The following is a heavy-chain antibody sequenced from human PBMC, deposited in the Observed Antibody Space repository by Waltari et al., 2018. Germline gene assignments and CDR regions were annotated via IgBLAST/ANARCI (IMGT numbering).Heavy chain of an antibody. CDR1: GYTFTSYD. J-gene: IGHJ3*02. CDR2: RNPNSGNT. D-gene: IGHD3-9*01. CDR3: AIRYFDWFSRSHGAFDI. Sequence: QVQLVQSGAEVKKPGASVKVSCKASGYTFTSYDINWVRQATGPGLEWMGWRNPNSGNTGYAQKFQGRVTITRNTSISTAYMELSSLRSEDTAVYYCAIRYFDWFSRSHGAFDIWGQGTMVTVSS. V-gene: IGHV1-8*03.